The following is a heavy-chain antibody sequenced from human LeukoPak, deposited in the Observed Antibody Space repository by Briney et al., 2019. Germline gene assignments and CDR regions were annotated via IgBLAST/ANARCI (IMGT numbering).Heavy chain of an antibody. CDR2: INPSSGST. V-gene: IGHV1-46*01. CDR3: AREGYGPGRRLRMDV. D-gene: IGHD3-10*01. Sequence: EASVKVSCKASGYTFINYYMHWVRQAPGQGLEWMGIINPSSGSTTYAQKIQGRVTLTSDTSTSTVYMELNSLRSDDTSVYYCAREGYGPGRRLRMDVWGQGTTVTVSS. CDR1: GYTFINYY. J-gene: IGHJ6*02.